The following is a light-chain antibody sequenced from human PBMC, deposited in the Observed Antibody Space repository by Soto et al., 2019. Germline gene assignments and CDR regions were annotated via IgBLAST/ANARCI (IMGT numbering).Light chain of an antibody. V-gene: IGKV3-20*01. CDR1: QSVSTS. CDR2: GAS. CDR3: QQYGSSPIT. Sequence: TQSPATVSVSTGERAILSCRASQSVSTSLAWYQQKPGQAPRLLIYGASNRATGIPDRFSGSGSGTDFTLTISRLEPEDFAVYYCQQYGSSPITFGQRTRLEI. J-gene: IGKJ5*01.